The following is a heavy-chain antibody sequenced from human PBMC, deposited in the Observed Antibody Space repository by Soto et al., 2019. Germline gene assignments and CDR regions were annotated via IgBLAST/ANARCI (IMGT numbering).Heavy chain of an antibody. CDR3: ARHGSN. Sequence: ETLSLTCTVSGVSISNSSYYWGWIRRPPGKGLQWIGTIYYSGITYYNPSLKSRVTISVDTSKNQFSLKLTSVTAADTAVYYCARHGSNWGQGTLVTAPQ. CDR1: GVSISNSSYY. V-gene: IGHV4-39*01. J-gene: IGHJ4*02. CDR2: IYYSGIT.